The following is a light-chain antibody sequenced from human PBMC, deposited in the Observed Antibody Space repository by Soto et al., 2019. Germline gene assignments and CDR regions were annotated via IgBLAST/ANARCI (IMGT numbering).Light chain of an antibody. J-gene: IGKJ4*01. CDR2: GAS. V-gene: IGKV1-12*01. Sequence: DIQMTQSPSSVSASVGDRVTITCRASQGIRYWLAWYQQKPGKAPKMLIKGASSLQTGVPSRFSGSGSGTDFTLTIISLQPEDFATYYCQQAYSFPLTLGGGTKVEI. CDR3: QQAYSFPLT. CDR1: QGIRYW.